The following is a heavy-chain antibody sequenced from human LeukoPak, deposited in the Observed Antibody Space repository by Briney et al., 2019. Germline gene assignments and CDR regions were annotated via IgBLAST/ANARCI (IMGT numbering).Heavy chain of an antibody. CDR2: IKQDGSEK. CDR3: VSSSGRYDLDY. V-gene: IGHV3-7*01. CDR1: GFTFSSYW. Sequence: GGSLRLSCAASGFTFSSYWMSWVRQAPGKGLEWVANIKQDGSEKYYVDSVKGRLTISRDNAKNSLYLQMNSLRAEDTAVYYCVSSSGRYDLDYWGQGTLVTVSS. J-gene: IGHJ4*02. D-gene: IGHD6-19*01.